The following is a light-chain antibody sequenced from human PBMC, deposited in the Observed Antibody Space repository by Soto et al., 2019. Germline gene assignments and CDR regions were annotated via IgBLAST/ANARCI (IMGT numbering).Light chain of an antibody. Sequence: EIVMTQSPSTLSVSPGERATLSCSASQSVSSNLAWYQQKPGQAPRLLIYGASTRATGIPARFSGSGSGTEFTLTISSLQSEDFAVYYCQQYNNWPPRITFGQGTRLEI. CDR3: QQYNNWPPRIT. CDR2: GAS. J-gene: IGKJ5*01. CDR1: QSVSSN. V-gene: IGKV3-15*01.